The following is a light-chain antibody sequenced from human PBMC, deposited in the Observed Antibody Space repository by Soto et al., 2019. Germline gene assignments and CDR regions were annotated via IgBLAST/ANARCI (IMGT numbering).Light chain of an antibody. V-gene: IGKV1-5*03. CDR2: KAS. Sequence: DIQMTQSPSTLSVSIGDRVTITCRASESISSWLAWYQQKPGKAPNLLIYKASSLESGVPSRFSGNGSGTEFTLTIISLQPDDFATYYCQQFHSYSPYTFGQGTKPQIK. CDR3: QQFHSYSPYT. J-gene: IGKJ2*01. CDR1: ESISSW.